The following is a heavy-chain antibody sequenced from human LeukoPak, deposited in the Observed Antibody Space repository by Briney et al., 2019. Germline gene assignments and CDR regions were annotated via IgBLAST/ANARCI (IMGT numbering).Heavy chain of an antibody. CDR3: ARSVDFWSGYQDY. CDR1: GFTFNSYG. V-gene: IGHV3-33*01. J-gene: IGHJ4*02. CDR2: IWYDESSK. D-gene: IGHD3-3*01. Sequence: GGSLRLSCAASGFTFNSYGMHWVRQAPGKGLEWVAVIWYDESSKYYAASVKGRLTISRDNSKNTLYLQMNSLRAEDTAVYYCARSVDFWSGYQDYWGQGTLVTVSS.